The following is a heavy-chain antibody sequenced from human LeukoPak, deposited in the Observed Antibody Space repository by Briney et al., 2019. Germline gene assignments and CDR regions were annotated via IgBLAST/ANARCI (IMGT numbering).Heavy chain of an antibody. CDR3: ARDRDSSGYYYGRNWFDP. D-gene: IGHD3-22*01. CDR1: GGTFSSYT. CDR2: IIPFFGTA. V-gene: IGHV1-69*01. Sequence: SVKVSCKASGGTFSSYTISWVRQAPGQGLEWMGGIIPFFGTANYAQKFQGRVTITADESTSTAYMELSRLRSEDTAVYYCARDRDSSGYYYGRNWFDPWGQGTLVTVSS. J-gene: IGHJ5*02.